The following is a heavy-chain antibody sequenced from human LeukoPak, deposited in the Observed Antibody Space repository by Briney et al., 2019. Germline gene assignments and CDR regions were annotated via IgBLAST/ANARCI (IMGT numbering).Heavy chain of an antibody. D-gene: IGHD6-19*01. V-gene: IGHV6-1*01. CDR3: ARVLIGGSGHDYYYYYGMDV. CDR2: TYYRSKWYN. J-gene: IGHJ6*02. Sequence: SQTLSLTCATSGDSVSSNSAAWNWIRQSPSRGLEWLGRTYYRSKWYNDYAVSVKSRITINPDTSKNQFSLQLNSVTPEDTAVYYCARVLIGGSGHDYYYYYGMDVWGQGTTVTVSS. CDR1: GDSVSSNSAA.